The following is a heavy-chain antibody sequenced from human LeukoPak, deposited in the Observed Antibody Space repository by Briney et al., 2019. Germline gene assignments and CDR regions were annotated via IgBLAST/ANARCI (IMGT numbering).Heavy chain of an antibody. J-gene: IGHJ5*02. CDR3: ARHGGIQLWLRFWFDP. CDR1: GGSISSSSYY. D-gene: IGHD5-18*01. Sequence: PSETLSLTCTVFGGSISSSSYYWGWIRQPPGKGLEWIGSIYYSGSTYYNPSLKSRVTISVDTSKNQFSLKLSSVTAADTAVYYCARHGGIQLWLRFWFDPWGQGTLVTVSS. V-gene: IGHV4-39*01. CDR2: IYYSGST.